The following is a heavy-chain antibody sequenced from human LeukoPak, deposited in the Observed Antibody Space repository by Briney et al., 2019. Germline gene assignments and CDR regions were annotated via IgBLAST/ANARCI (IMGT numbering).Heavy chain of an antibody. J-gene: IGHJ5*02. D-gene: IGHD3-10*01. CDR1: GGSISSYY. CDR2: IYYSGST. Sequence: SETLSLTCTVSGGSISSYYWSWIRQPPGKGLEWIGYIYYSGSTNYNPSLKSRVTISVDTSKNQFSLKLSSVTAADTAVYYCARVIVRYYGSGSYNWFDPWGQGTLVTVSS. V-gene: IGHV4-59*01. CDR3: ARVIVRYYGSGSYNWFDP.